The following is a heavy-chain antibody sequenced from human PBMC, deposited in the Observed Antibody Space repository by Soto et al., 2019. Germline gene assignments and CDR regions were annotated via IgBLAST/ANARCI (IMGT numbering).Heavy chain of an antibody. CDR2: ISGSGGST. J-gene: IGHJ4*02. V-gene: IGHV3-23*01. Sequence: EVQLWESGGGLVQPGGSLRLSCAASGFTFSNYAMNWVRQAPGKGLEWVSVISGSGGSTYYADSVKGRFTISRDNSKNTLYLQMNSLRADDTAVYYCANGRAYCVGDCYRHWGQGTLVTVSS. CDR1: GFTFSNYA. D-gene: IGHD2-21*02. CDR3: ANGRAYCVGDCYRH.